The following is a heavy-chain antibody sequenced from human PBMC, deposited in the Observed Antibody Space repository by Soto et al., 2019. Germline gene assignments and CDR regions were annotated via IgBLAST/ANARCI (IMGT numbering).Heavy chain of an antibody. CDR2: ISSNGVGT. J-gene: IGHJ4*02. CDR1: GFTLSGYS. D-gene: IGHD3-22*01. Sequence: GGSLRLSCAASGFTLSGYSMDWVRQAPGKGLEYVSGISSNGVGTYYANSVQGRFTISRDNSKNTLYLQMNSLRAEDTAVYYCAREFPMISYFDYWGQGTLVTVSS. CDR3: AREFPMISYFDY. V-gene: IGHV3-64*04.